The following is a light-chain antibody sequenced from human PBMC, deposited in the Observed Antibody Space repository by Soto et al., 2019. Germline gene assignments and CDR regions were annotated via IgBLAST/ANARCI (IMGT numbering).Light chain of an antibody. Sequence: DIQMTQSPSTLSASVGDRVTITCRASQSISNWLAWYQQKPGKAPKLLIYDVSRLESGVPSRFSGSGSGTEFTLTSSSLQPDAFATYYCQQYNSYPWTFGQGTKVEIK. CDR3: QQYNSYPWT. J-gene: IGKJ1*01. V-gene: IGKV1-5*01. CDR1: QSISNW. CDR2: DVS.